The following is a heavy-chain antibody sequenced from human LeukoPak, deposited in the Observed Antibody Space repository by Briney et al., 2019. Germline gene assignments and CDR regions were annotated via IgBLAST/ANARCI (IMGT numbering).Heavy chain of an antibody. CDR3: ARAGGRSWFDP. J-gene: IGHJ5*02. CDR2: INPNSGGT. CDR1: GYSCTGVY. V-gene: IGHV1-2*02. Sequence: GASMKVSCKASGYSCTGVYLHWVRQATGKGLEWMGWINPNSGGTNYAQKFQGRVTMTTDTSMSTAYMELSRLTSDDTAVYYCARAGGRSWFDPWGQGTLVTVSS.